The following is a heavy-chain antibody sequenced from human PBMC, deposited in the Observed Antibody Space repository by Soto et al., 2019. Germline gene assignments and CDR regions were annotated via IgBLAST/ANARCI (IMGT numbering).Heavy chain of an antibody. Sequence: QLQLQESGPGLVKPSETLSLTCTVSGGSISSSSYYWGWIRQPPGKGLEWIGSSYYSGSTYYNPSLKSRVTISVDTSKNQFSLKLSSVTAAETAVYFCSSARFTVTTGYYGMDVWGQGTTVTVSS. D-gene: IGHD4-17*01. J-gene: IGHJ6*02. V-gene: IGHV4-39*01. CDR3: SSARFTVTTGYYGMDV. CDR1: GGSISSSSYY. CDR2: SYYSGST.